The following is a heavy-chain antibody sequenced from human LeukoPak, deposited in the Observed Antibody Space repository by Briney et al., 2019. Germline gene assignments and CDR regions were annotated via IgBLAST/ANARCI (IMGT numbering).Heavy chain of an antibody. CDR3: ARSYYYDSSAYPDY. V-gene: IGHV1-18*01. J-gene: IGHJ4*02. CDR2: ISTYNGDT. D-gene: IGHD3-22*01. CDR1: GYTFTSYG. Sequence: ASVKVSCKASGYTFTSYGINWVRQAPGQGLEWMGWISTYNGDTNYAQRLQGRVTMTTDTSTSTAYMELRSLRSDDTAVYYCARSYYYDSSAYPDYWGQGTLVIVSS.